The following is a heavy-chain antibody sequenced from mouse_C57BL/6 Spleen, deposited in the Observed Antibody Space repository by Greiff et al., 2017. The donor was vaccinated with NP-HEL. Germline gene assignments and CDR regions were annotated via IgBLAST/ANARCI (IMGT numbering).Heavy chain of an antibody. CDR3: ARGGYYGNYLYFDY. J-gene: IGHJ2*01. D-gene: IGHD2-1*01. CDR2: IYPRSGNT. CDR1: GYTFTSYG. Sequence: VQLQQSGAELARPGASVKLSCKASGYTFTSYGISWVKQRTGQGLEWIGEIYPRSGNTYYNEKFKGKATLTADKSSSTAYMELRSLTSEDSAVYFCARGGYYGNYLYFDYWGQGTTLTVSS. V-gene: IGHV1-81*01.